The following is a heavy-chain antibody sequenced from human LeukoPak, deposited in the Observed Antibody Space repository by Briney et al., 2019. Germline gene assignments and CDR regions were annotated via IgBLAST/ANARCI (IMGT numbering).Heavy chain of an antibody. CDR2: ISAYNGNT. CDR3: ARDAFTVTTPNYFDY. J-gene: IGHJ4*02. Sequence: ASVKVSCKASGYTFTSYGISRVRQAPGQGLEWMGWISAYNGNTNYAQKLQGRVTMTTDTSTSTAYMELRSLRSDDTAVYYCARDAFTVTTPNYFDYWGQGTLVTVSS. V-gene: IGHV1-18*04. CDR1: GYTFTSYG. D-gene: IGHD4-17*01.